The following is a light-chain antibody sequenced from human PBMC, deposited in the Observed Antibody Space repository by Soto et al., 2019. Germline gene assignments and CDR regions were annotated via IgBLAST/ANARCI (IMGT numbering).Light chain of an antibody. J-gene: IGLJ1*01. V-gene: IGLV1-40*01. Sequence: QSVLTQPPSVPGAPGQRVTIPCTGSSSNIGAGYDVHWYQHLPGTAPKLLIYGNTNRPSGVPDRFSGSKSGTSASLAITGLQAEDEADYYCQAYDSSLSGFYVFGTGTKVTVL. CDR3: QAYDSSLSGFYV. CDR1: SSNIGAGYD. CDR2: GNT.